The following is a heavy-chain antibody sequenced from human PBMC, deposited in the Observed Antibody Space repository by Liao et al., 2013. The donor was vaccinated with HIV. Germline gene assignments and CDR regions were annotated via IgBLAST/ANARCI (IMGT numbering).Heavy chain of an antibody. CDR2: IYHSGST. J-gene: IGHJ4*02. CDR1: GGSINRSPYY. Sequence: QLQMQESGPGLVKPSETLSLTCTVSGGSINRSPYYWGWVRQPPGKGLEWIGSIYHSGSTYYNPSLESRVTLSVDTSKNQFSLKLSSVTAADTAVYYCARDLGAATGIDYWGQGTLVTVSS. CDR3: ARDLGAATGIDY. V-gene: IGHV4-39*07. D-gene: IGHD6-13*01.